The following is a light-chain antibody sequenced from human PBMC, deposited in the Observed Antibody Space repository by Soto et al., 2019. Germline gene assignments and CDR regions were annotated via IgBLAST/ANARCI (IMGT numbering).Light chain of an antibody. J-gene: IGLJ1*01. CDR1: SSDFGGYNY. V-gene: IGLV2-14*01. CDR2: EVS. CDR3: SAYPGRSTPYV. Sequence: HSVRTKAASVTGADRRASTISRTGTSSDFGGYNYVSWYQQHPGKAPKLMIYEVSNRPSGVSDRFSGSKSGNTASLTISGLQAEDEADYYCSAYPGRSTPYVFLPGTKVTVL.